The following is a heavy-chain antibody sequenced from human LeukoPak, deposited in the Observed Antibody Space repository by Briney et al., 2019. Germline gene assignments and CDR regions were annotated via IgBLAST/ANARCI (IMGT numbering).Heavy chain of an antibody. J-gene: IGHJ4*02. CDR3: ARSPNYYDSSGYLDY. CDR2: VYYSGST. CDR1: GGSISSYY. V-gene: IGHV4-59*01. Sequence: PSETLSLTCTVSGGSISSYYWSWIRQPPGKGLEWIGYVYYSGSTKYNPSLKSRVTISVDTSKNQFSLKLSSVTAADTAVYYYARSPNYYDSSGYLDYWGQGTLVTVSS. D-gene: IGHD3-22*01.